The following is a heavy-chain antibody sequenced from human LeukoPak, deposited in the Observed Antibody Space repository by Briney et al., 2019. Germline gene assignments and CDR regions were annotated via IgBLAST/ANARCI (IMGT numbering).Heavy chain of an antibody. CDR3: AREVSTGYCSGGSCSQGRGD. CDR1: GGTFSSYA. D-gene: IGHD2-15*01. Sequence: ASVMVSCKASGGTFSSYAISWVRQAPGQGLEWMGRIIPILGIANYAQKFQGRVTITADKSTSTAYMELSSLRSEDTAVYYCAREVSTGYCSGGSCSQGRGDWGQGTLVTVSS. J-gene: IGHJ4*02. V-gene: IGHV1-69*04. CDR2: IIPILGIA.